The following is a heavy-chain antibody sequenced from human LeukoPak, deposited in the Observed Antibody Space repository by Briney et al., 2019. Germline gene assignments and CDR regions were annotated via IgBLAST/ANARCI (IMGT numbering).Heavy chain of an antibody. Sequence: SSETLSLTCTVSGGSISSGVYYWSWIRQHPGKGLEWIGYIYYSGSTYYNPSLKSRVTISVDTSKNQFSLKLSSVTAADTAVYYCARDRVGYYDSSGYSPWGQGTLVTVSS. J-gene: IGHJ1*01. V-gene: IGHV4-31*03. CDR2: IYYSGST. CDR3: ARDRVGYYDSSGYSP. D-gene: IGHD3-22*01. CDR1: GGSISSGVYY.